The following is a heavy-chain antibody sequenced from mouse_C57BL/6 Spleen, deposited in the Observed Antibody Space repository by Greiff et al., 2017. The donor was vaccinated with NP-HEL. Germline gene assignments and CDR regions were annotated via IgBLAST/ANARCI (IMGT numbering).Heavy chain of an antibody. V-gene: IGHV5-4*01. J-gene: IGHJ3*01. CDR1: GFTFSSYA. D-gene: IGHD1-1*01. CDR3: ARDNYGSSSAY. CDR2: ISDGGSYT. Sequence: EVQGVESGGGLVKPGGSLKLSCAASGFTFSSYAMSWVRQTPEKRLEWVATISDGGSYTYYPDNVKGRFTISRDNAKNNLYLQMSHLKSEDKAMYYCARDNYGSSSAYWGQGTLVTVSA.